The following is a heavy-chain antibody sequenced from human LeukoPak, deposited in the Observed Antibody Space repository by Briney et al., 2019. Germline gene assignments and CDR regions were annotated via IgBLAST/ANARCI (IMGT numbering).Heavy chain of an antibody. J-gene: IGHJ4*02. CDR1: GYTLTELS. CDR3: ATSSQNVLRYFDWLEGGFDY. V-gene: IGHV1-24*01. Sequence: GASVKVSCKVSGYTLTELSMHWVRQAPGKGLEWMGGFDPEDGETIYAQKFQGRVTMTEDTSTDTAYMELSSLRSEDTAVYYCATSSQNVLRYFDWLEGGFDYWGQGTLVTVSS. CDR2: FDPEDGET. D-gene: IGHD3-9*01.